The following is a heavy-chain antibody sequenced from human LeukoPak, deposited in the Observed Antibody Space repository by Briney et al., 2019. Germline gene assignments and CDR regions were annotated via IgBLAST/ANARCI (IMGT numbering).Heavy chain of an antibody. J-gene: IGHJ4*02. Sequence: SGPPLVKPTQTLTLTCTFSGFSLSTSGMCVSWIRQPPGKALEWLARIDWDDAKYYNTSLKTRLTISKDTSKNQVVLTMINMDPVDTATYYCAHLTVGSYCFDYWGQGTLVTVSS. CDR1: GFSLSTSGMC. CDR3: AHLTVGSYCFDY. V-gene: IGHV2-70*12. D-gene: IGHD4-23*01. CDR2: IDWDDAK.